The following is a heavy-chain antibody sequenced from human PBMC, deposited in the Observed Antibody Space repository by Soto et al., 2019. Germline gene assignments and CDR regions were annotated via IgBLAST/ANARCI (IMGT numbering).Heavy chain of an antibody. CDR2: INHSGST. CDR1: GGSFSGYY. J-gene: IGHJ5*02. CDR3: ARAPSRAGWFDP. V-gene: IGHV4-34*01. Sequence: QVQLQQWGAGLLKPSETLSLTCAVYGGSFSGYYWSWIRQPPGKGLEWIGEINHSGSTNYNPSLKRRVSISVDTAKNQFSLKLSSVTAADTAVYYCARAPSRAGWFDPWGQGTLVTVSS. D-gene: IGHD6-19*01.